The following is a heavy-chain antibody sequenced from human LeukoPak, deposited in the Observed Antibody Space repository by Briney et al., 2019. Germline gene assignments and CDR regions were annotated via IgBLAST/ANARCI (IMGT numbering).Heavy chain of an antibody. D-gene: IGHD1-1*01. V-gene: IGHV4-59*01. Sequence: SETLCLTCTVSGASISPYYWSWIRQTPGKGLGWIGYILYSGTTTNYNPSLKSRVTISVDTSKNQFSLKLSSVTAADTAVYYCARVGDWNDLVYWGQGTLVTVSS. CDR1: GASISPYY. CDR3: ARVGDWNDLVY. CDR2: ILYSGTT. J-gene: IGHJ4*02.